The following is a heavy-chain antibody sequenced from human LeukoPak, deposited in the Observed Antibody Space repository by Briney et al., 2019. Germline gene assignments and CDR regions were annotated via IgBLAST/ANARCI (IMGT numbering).Heavy chain of an antibody. CDR2: IWNDASHD. D-gene: IGHD1-20*01. CDR1: GFTFSSYG. J-gene: IGHJ4*02. CDR3: ARDLCLGNNCRCADY. Sequence: GGSLRLSCAASGFTFSSYGMHWVRQAPGKGLEWVAVIWNDASHDNYVDSVKGRFTISRDNSKNTLYLQMNSLRAEDTAVYYCARDLCLGNNCRCADYWGQGTLVTVSS. V-gene: IGHV3-33*01.